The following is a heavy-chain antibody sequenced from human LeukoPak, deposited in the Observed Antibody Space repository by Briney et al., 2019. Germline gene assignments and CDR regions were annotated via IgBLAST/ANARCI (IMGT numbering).Heavy chain of an antibody. CDR2: ISGSGGST. CDR1: GFTFSSYA. V-gene: IGHV3-23*01. J-gene: IGHJ4*02. CDR3: ATARTLRVTTSFDY. D-gene: IGHD4-17*01. Sequence: PGGSLRLSCEVPGFTFSSYAMNWVRQAPGKGLEWVSGISGSGGSTYYADSVKGRFTISREDSKNTLYLQMSSLRAEDTAVYYCATARTLRVTTSFDYWGQGTLVTVSS.